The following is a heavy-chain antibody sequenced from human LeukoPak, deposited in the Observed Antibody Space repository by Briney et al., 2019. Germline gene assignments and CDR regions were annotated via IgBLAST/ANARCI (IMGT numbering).Heavy chain of an antibody. CDR2: ISSSGSTI. D-gene: IGHD2-2*01. Sequence: GGSLRLSCAASGLTFSDYYMSWIRQAPGKGLEWVSYISSSGSTIYYADSVKGRFTISRDNAKNSLYLQMNSLRAEDTAVYYCARDHDIVVVPALSYYGMDVWGQGTTVTVSS. J-gene: IGHJ6*02. CDR1: GLTFSDYY. CDR3: ARDHDIVVVPALSYYGMDV. V-gene: IGHV3-11*01.